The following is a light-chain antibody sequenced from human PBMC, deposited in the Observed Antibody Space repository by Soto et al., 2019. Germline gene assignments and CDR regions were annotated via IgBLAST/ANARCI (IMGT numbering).Light chain of an antibody. V-gene: IGKV2-28*01. J-gene: IGKJ5*01. CDR1: QSLLHSNVYNY. Sequence: DIVMTQSPLSLPVTPGEPASISCRSSQSLLHSNVYNYLDWYLKKPGHSPRLLSYLGSNRASVVPDRFSGSGSGTDFTLKISRVEAEDVGVYYCMQAIQTLITFGQGTRLEIK. CDR3: MQAIQTLIT. CDR2: LGS.